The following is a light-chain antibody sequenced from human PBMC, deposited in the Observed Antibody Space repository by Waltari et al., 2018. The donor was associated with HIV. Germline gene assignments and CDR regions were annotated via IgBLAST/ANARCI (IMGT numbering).Light chain of an antibody. V-gene: IGLV3-25*03. J-gene: IGLJ3*02. CDR1: ALPKQF. CDR2: KDN. CDR3: KSADTTGTYRV. Sequence: SYELTQAPSVSVSPGQTARITCSGDALPKQFAYWYQQQTGQAPVLVIYKDNERPPGIPERFSGSSSGTTVTLTISGVQAEDEADYYCKSADTTGTYRVFGGGTKLTVL.